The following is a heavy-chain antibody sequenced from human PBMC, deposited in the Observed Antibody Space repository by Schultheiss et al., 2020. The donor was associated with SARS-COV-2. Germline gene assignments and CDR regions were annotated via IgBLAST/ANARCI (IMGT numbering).Heavy chain of an antibody. CDR2: ISYHGRDK. J-gene: IGHJ4*02. CDR3: ASSYCGGECGPAAADY. D-gene: IGHD2-21*01. Sequence: GESLKISCAASGFTFSSYAMHWVRQTPDKGLQWVVVISYHGRDKYYADSVKGRFTISRDDSKNTVYLQMNSLRAEDTAMYYCASSYCGGECGPAAADYWGLGTLVTVSS. V-gene: IGHV3-30*04. CDR1: GFTFSSYA.